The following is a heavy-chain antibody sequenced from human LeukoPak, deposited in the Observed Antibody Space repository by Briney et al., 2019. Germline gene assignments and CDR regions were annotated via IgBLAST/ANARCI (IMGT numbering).Heavy chain of an antibody. V-gene: IGHV4-59*01. J-gene: IGHJ6*03. Sequence: SETLSLTCTVSGGSISSYYWSWIRQPPGKGLEWIGYIYYSGSTNYNPSLKSRVTISVDTSKNQFSLKLSSVTAADTAVYYCERGLEWSDFWSGYRYYYYNMDVWGKGTTVTVSS. D-gene: IGHD3-3*01. CDR2: IYYSGST. CDR1: GGSISSYY. CDR3: ERGLEWSDFWSGYRYYYYNMDV.